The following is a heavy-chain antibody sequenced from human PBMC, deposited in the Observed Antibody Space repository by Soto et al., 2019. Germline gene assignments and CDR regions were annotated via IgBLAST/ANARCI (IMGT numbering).Heavy chain of an antibody. D-gene: IGHD3-22*01. CDR3: ARTGKFYYYDMSGLPFDP. Sequence: AETLSLTCTVSGDTFSSTRWWSWVRLSPGRGLEWIGDIYHLGTTNYNPSLKRRVSISLDKSKNQFSLKLTPVTAADTAVYFCARTGKFYYYDMSGLPFDPWGPGVLVTVSS. CDR2: IYHLGTT. CDR1: GDTFSSTRW. J-gene: IGHJ5*02. V-gene: IGHV4-4*01.